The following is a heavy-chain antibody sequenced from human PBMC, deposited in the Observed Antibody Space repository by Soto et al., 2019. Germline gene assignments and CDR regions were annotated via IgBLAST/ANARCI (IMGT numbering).Heavy chain of an antibody. V-gene: IGHV1-69*02. D-gene: IGHD6-19*01. Sequence: QVQLVQSGAEVKKPGSSVKVSCKASGGTFSSYTISWVRQAPGQGLEWMGRIIPILGIANYAQKFQGRVTITADKSTSTAYMELSSLRSEDTAVYYCARAGSHPDAFDIWGQGTMVTVSS. CDR2: IIPILGIA. CDR1: GGTFSSYT. J-gene: IGHJ3*02. CDR3: ARAGSHPDAFDI.